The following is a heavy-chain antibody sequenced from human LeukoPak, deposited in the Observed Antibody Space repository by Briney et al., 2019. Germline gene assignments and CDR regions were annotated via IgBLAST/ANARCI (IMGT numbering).Heavy chain of an antibody. D-gene: IGHD3-10*01. CDR2: IYTSGST. CDR1: GGSISSYY. CDR3: ARMVSSPFGFDP. Sequence: SETLSLTGTASGGSISSYYWSWIRQPPGKGLEWIGYIYTSGSTNYNPSLKSRVTISVDTSKNQFSLKLSSVTAADTAVYYCARMVSSPFGFDPRGQGTLVTVSS. J-gene: IGHJ5*02. V-gene: IGHV4-4*09.